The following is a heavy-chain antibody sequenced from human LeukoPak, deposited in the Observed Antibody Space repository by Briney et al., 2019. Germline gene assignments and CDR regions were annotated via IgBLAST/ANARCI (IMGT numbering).Heavy chain of an antibody. J-gene: IGHJ4*02. V-gene: IGHV1-69*06. D-gene: IGHD3-3*01. CDR3: ARDKEGSIYDFWSGYYTSVSFDY. Sequence: PGASVKVPCKASGGTFSSYAISWVRQAPGQGLEWMGGIIPIFGTANYAQKFQGRVTITADKSTSTAYMELSSLRSEDTAVYYCARDKEGSIYDFWSGYYTSVSFDYWGQGTLVTVSS. CDR1: GGTFSSYA. CDR2: IIPIFGTA.